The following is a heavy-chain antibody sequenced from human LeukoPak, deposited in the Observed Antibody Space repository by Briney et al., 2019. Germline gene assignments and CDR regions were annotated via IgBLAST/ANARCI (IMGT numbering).Heavy chain of an antibody. CDR3: ARGRNYYDSGGYYPRVFDY. CDR1: GGSISSGGYY. J-gene: IGHJ4*02. CDR2: IYYSGST. V-gene: IGHV4-31*03. Sequence: SETLSLTCTVSGGSISSGGYYWSWIRQHPGKGLEWIGYIYYSGSTYYNPSLKSRVTISVDTSKNQFSLKLSSVTAADTAVYYCARGRNYYDSGGYYPRVFDYWGQGTLVTVSS. D-gene: IGHD3-22*01.